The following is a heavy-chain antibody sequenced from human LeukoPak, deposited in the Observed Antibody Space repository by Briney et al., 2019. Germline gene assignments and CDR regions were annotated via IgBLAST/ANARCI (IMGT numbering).Heavy chain of an antibody. CDR1: GGSISSSSYY. J-gene: IGHJ6*03. D-gene: IGHD5-12*01. Sequence: SETLSLTCTVSGGSISSSSYYWGWIRQPPGKGLEWIGSIYHSGSIYYNPSLKSRVTISVDTSKNQFSLKLSSVTAADTAVYYCARGGGGYDWKSYYYYMDVWGKGTTVTISS. V-gene: IGHV4-39*07. CDR3: ARGGGGYDWKSYYYYMDV. CDR2: IYHSGSI.